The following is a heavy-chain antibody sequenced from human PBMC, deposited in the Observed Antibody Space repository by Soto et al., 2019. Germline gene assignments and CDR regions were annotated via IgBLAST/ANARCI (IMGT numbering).Heavy chain of an antibody. V-gene: IGHV3-33*01. CDR2: IWFDGSNK. CDR1: GFTFSRYG. D-gene: IGHD3-16*02. J-gene: IGHJ4*02. Sequence: GGSLRLSCAASGFTFSRYGMHWVRQAPGKGLEWVAAIWFDGSNKYYADSVKGRFTISRDNSKNTLFLQMDSLRAEDTAVYNCAREGRDTYLFDYWGQGTLVTVSS. CDR3: AREGRDTYLFDY.